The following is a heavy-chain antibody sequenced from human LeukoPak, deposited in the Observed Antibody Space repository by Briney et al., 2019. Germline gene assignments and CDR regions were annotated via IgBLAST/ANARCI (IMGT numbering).Heavy chain of an antibody. CDR2: INHSGST. J-gene: IGHJ4*02. V-gene: IGHV4-34*01. CDR1: GGSFSGYY. Sequence: PSETLSLTCAVYGGSFSGYYWSWIRQPPGKGLEWIGGINHSGSTNYNPSLKSRVTISVDTSKNQFSLKLSSVTAADTAVYYCARLRPGRYFDWSFDYWGQGTLVTVSS. CDR3: ARLRPGRYFDWSFDY. D-gene: IGHD3-9*01.